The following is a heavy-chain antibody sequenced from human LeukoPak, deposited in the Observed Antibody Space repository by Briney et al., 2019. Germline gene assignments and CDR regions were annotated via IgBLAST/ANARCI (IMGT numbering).Heavy chain of an antibody. D-gene: IGHD2-15*01. CDR1: GGSISSSSYY. CDR2: IYYSGST. J-gene: IGHJ5*02. Sequence: SETLSLTCTVSGGSISSSSYYWSWIRQPPGKGLEWIGSIYYSGSTYYNPSLKSRVTISVDTSKNQFSLKLSSVTAADTAVYYCAAWACSGGSCYWFDPWGQGTLVTVSS. V-gene: IGHV4-39*01. CDR3: AAWACSGGSCYWFDP.